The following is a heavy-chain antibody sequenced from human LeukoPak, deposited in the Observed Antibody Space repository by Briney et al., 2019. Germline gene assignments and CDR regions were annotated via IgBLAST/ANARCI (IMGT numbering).Heavy chain of an antibody. CDR1: GFTFRSNW. V-gene: IGHV3-74*01. CDR2: INTDGSST. CDR3: ARTLADAFDV. J-gene: IGHJ3*01. Sequence: PGGSLRLSCAASGFTFRSNWMHWVRQAPGKGLVWVSHINTDGSSTRCADSVRGRFTISRDNAKNTLYLQMNSLRAEDTAVYYCARTLADAFDVWGQGTMVTVSS. D-gene: IGHD3-16*01.